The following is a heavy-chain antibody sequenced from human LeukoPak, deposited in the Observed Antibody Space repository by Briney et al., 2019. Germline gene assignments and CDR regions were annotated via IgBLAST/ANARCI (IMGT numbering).Heavy chain of an antibody. J-gene: IGHJ4*02. Sequence: GESLKISCKGAGYSFTNYWIGWVRQMPGKGLERMGIIYPGDSDTRYSPSFQGQVTISADKSISTAYLQWSSLKASDTAMYYCARLNLIVAIDYWGQGTLVTVSS. CDR2: IYPGDSDT. D-gene: IGHD2/OR15-2a*01. CDR3: ARLNLIVAIDY. CDR1: GYSFTNYW. V-gene: IGHV5-51*01.